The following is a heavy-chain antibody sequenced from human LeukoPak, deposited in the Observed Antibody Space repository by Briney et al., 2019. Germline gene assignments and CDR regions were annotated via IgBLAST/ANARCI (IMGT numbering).Heavy chain of an antibody. J-gene: IGHJ5*02. V-gene: IGHV4-30-4*01. CDR1: GGSISSGDYY. CDR2: IYYSGST. D-gene: IGHD3-22*01. Sequence: SETLSLTCTVSGGSISSGDYYWSWIRQPPGKGLEWIGYIYYSGSTYYNPSLKSRVTISVDTSKNQFSLKLSSVTAAGTAVYYCARVYNLISSTLRSHYYVSDFGWFDPWGQGTLVTVSS. CDR3: ARVYNLISSTLRSHYYVSDFGWFDP.